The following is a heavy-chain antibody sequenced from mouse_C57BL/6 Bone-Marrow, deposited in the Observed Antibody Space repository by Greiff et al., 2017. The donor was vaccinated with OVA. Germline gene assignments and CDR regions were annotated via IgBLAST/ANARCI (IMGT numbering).Heavy chain of an antibody. J-gene: IGHJ2*01. CDR1: GYTFTSYG. Sequence: QVQLQQSGAELARPGASVKLSCKASGYTFTSYGISWVKQRTGQGLEWIGEIYPRSGNTYYNEKFKGKATLTADKSSSTAYMELRSRTSEDSAVYFCARRYYGSSYDYWGQGTTLTVSS. V-gene: IGHV1-81*01. D-gene: IGHD1-1*01. CDR3: ARRYYGSSYDY. CDR2: IYPRSGNT.